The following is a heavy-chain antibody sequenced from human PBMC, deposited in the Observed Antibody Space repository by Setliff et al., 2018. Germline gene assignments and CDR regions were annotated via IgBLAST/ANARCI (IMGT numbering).Heavy chain of an antibody. CDR3: ARDLGGIWKTYFDY. Sequence: GASVKVSCKASGNTFTGYYIHWLRQAPGQGLEWMGCINPNSGDTTFAQKFQGRVTITRDTSNSTDYMDLSRMTSDDTAVDYCARDLGGIWKTYFDYWGQGTLVTVSS. J-gene: IGHJ4*02. V-gene: IGHV1-2*02. CDR2: INPNSGDT. CDR1: GNTFTGYY. D-gene: IGHD1-1*01.